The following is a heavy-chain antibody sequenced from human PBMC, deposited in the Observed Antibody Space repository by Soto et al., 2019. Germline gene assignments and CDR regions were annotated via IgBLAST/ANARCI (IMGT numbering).Heavy chain of an antibody. CDR2: ISACNGNT. V-gene: IGHV1-18*04. Sequence: KLYCKTSGYTFTSYGVTWVRQAPGQGLEWMGWISACNGNTKYSQKFQGRVTITRDTSASTAYMELSSLRSEDTAVYYCARVYSSSWTFDPWGQGPQVTGSS. D-gene: IGHD6-13*01. CDR1: GYTFTSYG. J-gene: IGHJ5*02. CDR3: ARVYSSSWTFDP.